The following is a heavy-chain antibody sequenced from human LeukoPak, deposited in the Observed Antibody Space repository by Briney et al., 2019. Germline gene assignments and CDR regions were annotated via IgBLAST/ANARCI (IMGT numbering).Heavy chain of an antibody. J-gene: IGHJ4*02. V-gene: IGHV3-30-3*01. D-gene: IGHD3-10*01. CDR3: ARGQIWFGETSFDY. CDR1: GFTFSSYA. CDR2: ISYDGSNK. Sequence: GGSLRLSCAASGFTFSSYAMHWVRQAPGKGLEWVAVISYDGSNKYYADSVKGRFTISRDNFKNTLYLQMNSLRAEDTAVYYCARGQIWFGETSFDYWGQGTLVTVSS.